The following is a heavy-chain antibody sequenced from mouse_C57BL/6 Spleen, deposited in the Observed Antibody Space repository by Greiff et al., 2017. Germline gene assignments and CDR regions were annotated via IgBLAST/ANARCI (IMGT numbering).Heavy chain of an antibody. CDR3: ARGCDSNYFVYFDV. CDR2: ICPGSGST. J-gene: IGHJ1*03. V-gene: IGHV1-55*01. Sequence: QVQLQQPGAELVKPGASVKMSCKASGYTFTSYWITWVKQRPGQGLEWVGDICPGSGSTNYTEKFKSPATLTGDTSSTTPYKQLSSLTSEDSAVYYCARGCDSNYFVYFDVWGTGTTVTVSS. D-gene: IGHD2-5*01. CDR1: GYTFTSYW.